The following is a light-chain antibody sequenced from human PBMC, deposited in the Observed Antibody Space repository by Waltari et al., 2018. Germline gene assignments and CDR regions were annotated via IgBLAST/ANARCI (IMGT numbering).Light chain of an antibody. V-gene: IGKV4-1*01. Sequence: DIVMTQPSASSSVSLGERATIHLQSRLSILHCSENKNYLGWYQQKSGQSPKLLIYGASTRESGVPDRYSGSGSGTDFTLTISSLHAEDVAVYYCQQYDSTPFTFGPGTKVDIK. CDR1: LSILHCSENKNY. CDR3: QQYDSTPFT. J-gene: IGKJ3*01. CDR2: GAS.